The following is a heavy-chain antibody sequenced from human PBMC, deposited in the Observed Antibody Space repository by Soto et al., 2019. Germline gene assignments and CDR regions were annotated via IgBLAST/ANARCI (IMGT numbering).Heavy chain of an antibody. J-gene: IGHJ6*02. V-gene: IGHV1-18*01. D-gene: IGHD3-3*01. CDR3: ARDYYDFWSGYAPYYYYYGMDV. Sequence: QVQLVQSGAEVKKPGASVKVSCKASGYTFTSYGISWVRQAPGQGLEWMGWISAYNGNTNYAQKLQGRVTMTTDTSTSTAYMALRSLRSDDTAVYYCARDYYDFWSGYAPYYYYYGMDVWGQGTTVTVSS. CDR1: GYTFTSYG. CDR2: ISAYNGNT.